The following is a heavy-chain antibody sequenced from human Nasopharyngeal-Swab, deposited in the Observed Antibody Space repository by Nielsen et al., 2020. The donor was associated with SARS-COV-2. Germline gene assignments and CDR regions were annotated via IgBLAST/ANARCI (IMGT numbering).Heavy chain of an antibody. CDR3: ARGEATRNSWYFDL. CDR1: GFTISSYD. D-gene: IGHD2-15*01. CDR2: IGTAGDP. J-gene: IGHJ2*01. Sequence: GESLKISCAASGFTISSYDMHWVRQATGKGLEWVSAIGTAGDPYYPGSVKGRFTISRENAKNSLYLLMNSLRAGDTAVYYCARGEATRNSWYFDLWGRGTLVTVSS. V-gene: IGHV3-13*05.